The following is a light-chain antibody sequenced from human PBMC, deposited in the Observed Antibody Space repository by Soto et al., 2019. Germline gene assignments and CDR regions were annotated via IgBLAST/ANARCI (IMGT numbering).Light chain of an antibody. J-gene: IGLJ1*01. CDR1: SSDVGGYIY. CDR3: SSYTTSSSYV. V-gene: IGLV2-14*01. CDR2: DVT. Sequence: QSALTQPASVSGSPGQSITISCTGTSSDVGGYIYVSWYQQHPGKAPKLMIYDVTSRPSGVSYRFSGSKSGNTASLTISGLQAEDEADYYCSSYTTSSSYVFGTGTKHTVL.